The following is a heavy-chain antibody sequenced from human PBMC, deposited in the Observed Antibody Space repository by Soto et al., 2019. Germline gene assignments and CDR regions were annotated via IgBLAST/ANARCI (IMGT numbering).Heavy chain of an antibody. V-gene: IGHV1-8*01. Sequence: QVQLVQSGAEVKKPGASVKVSCKASGYTFTSYDINWVRQATGQGLEWMGWRKPNSGNTGNAQKFQGRVTMTRNTSISPAYTALSSLRSEDPAVYYCARRGYSSSWYSYSSYGMDVWGQGTTVTVSS. D-gene: IGHD6-13*01. CDR1: GYTFTSYD. CDR3: ARRGYSSSWYSYSSYGMDV. CDR2: RKPNSGNT. J-gene: IGHJ6*02.